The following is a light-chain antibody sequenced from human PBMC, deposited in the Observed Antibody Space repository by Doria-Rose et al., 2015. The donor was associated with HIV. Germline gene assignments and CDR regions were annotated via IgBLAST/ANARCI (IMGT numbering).Light chain of an antibody. Sequence: GDRVTITCRASQDINTYLAWFHQKPGKAPKSLIYAASSLQSGVPSKFRGSGSETDFTLTITSLQPEDFATYYCQQYKSYPITFGQGTRLEIK. CDR3: QQYKSYPIT. J-gene: IGKJ5*01. CDR2: AAS. V-gene: IGKV1-16*02. CDR1: QDINTY.